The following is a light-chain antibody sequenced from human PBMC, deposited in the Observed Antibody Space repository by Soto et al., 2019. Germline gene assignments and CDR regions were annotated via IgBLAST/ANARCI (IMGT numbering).Light chain of an antibody. CDR2: DVS. J-gene: IGLJ2*01. CDR3: CSYATSSVV. CDR1: SSDVGGYEY. Sequence: QSALTQPASVSGSPGQSITISCTGTSSDVGGYEYVSWYQQHPGKAPKLMIYDVSNRPSGVSDRFSGSKSGNTASLTISGLQAEDEADYYCCSYATSSVVFGGGTQLTVL. V-gene: IGLV2-14*01.